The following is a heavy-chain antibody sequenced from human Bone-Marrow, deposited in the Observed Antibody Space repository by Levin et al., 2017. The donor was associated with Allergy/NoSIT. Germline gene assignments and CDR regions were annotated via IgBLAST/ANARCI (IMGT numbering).Heavy chain of an antibody. CDR1: GFYVSGNY. CDR3: AKCSGWYGKGYFDL. CDR2: IYSGGDT. V-gene: IGHV3-53*01. D-gene: IGHD6-19*01. Sequence: SCAASGFYVSGNYMSWVRQAPGKGLEWVSVIYSGGDTKYTESVKGRFSISRDTSKNTLYLQMNSLRVEDTAVYYCAKCSGWYGKGYFDLWGRGTLVTVSS. J-gene: IGHJ2*01.